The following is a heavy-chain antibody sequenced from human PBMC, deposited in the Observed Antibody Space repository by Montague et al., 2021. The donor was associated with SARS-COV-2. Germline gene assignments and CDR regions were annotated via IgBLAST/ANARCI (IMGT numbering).Heavy chain of an antibody. CDR2: IYYSGST. CDR3: ASQVPDFWSGIDY. CDR1: GGSIRGYY. D-gene: IGHD3-3*01. J-gene: IGHJ4*02. V-gene: IGHV4-59*01. Sequence: SETLSLTCTVSGGSIRGYYWSWIRQPPGKGLEWIGYIYYSGSTNYNPSLKSRVTISVDTSKNQFSLKLSSVTAADTAVYYCASQVPDFWSGIDYWGQGTLVTVSS.